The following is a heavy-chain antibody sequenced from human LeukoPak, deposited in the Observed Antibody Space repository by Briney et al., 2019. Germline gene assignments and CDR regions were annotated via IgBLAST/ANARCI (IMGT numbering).Heavy chain of an antibody. CDR1: GFTFSTYG. J-gene: IGHJ4*02. CDR3: ARVNYGEGY. CDR2: IRSDGINK. V-gene: IGHV3-30*02. Sequence: GGSLRLSCAASGFTFSTYGMHWVRQAPGRGLEWVAFIRSDGINKYYADSVKGRFTISRDNSKNTLYLQMNSLRAEDTAVYYCARVNYGEGYWGQGTLVTVSS. D-gene: IGHD3-10*01.